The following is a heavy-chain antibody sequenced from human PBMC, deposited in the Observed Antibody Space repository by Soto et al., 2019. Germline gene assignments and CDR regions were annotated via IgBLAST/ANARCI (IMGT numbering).Heavy chain of an antibody. J-gene: IGHJ6*02. V-gene: IGHV3-23*01. Sequence: PWGSLRLSCAASGFTFISYAISWVRQAPGKWLEWVSAISGSGGSTYYADSVKGRFTISRDNSKNTLYLQMNSLRAEDTAVYYCAKDPYGMDVWGQGTTVTVSS. CDR1: GFTFISYA. CDR3: AKDPYGMDV. CDR2: ISGSGGST.